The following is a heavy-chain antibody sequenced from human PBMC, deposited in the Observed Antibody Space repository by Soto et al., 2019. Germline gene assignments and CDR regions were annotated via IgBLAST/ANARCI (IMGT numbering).Heavy chain of an antibody. CDR1: GFAFGNFG. J-gene: IGHJ5*01. Sequence: QVQLVESGGGVVQPGRSRTLSCAASGFAFGNFGMHWVRQAPGKGLEWVAVLSCDGSTTYYADSVKGRFSISRDNSKNVRYRRMNSLRGDDTSVYYCAKGMEEGAVQDSWGQGTLVIVSS. D-gene: IGHD1-26*01. V-gene: IGHV3-30*18. CDR3: AKGMEEGAVQDS. CDR2: LSCDGSTT.